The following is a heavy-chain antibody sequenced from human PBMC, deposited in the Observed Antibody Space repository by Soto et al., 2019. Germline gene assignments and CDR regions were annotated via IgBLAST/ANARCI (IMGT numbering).Heavy chain of an antibody. J-gene: IGHJ4*02. CDR3: AKNQPSWATRAAFDY. D-gene: IGHD2-2*01. CDR1: GFTFSNYA. V-gene: IGHV3-23*01. Sequence: EAQLLESGGGLVQPGGSLRLSCAASGFTFSNYAMNWVRQAPGKGLEWVSGISGGSGDSTFYADSVRGRFTISRDNSKNRLHLQRNSLRTEDTAVYYCAKNQPSWATRAAFDYWGQGTLVTVSS. CDR2: ISGGSGDST.